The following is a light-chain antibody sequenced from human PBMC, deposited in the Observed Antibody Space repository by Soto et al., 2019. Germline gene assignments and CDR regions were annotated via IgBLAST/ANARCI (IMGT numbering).Light chain of an antibody. V-gene: IGKV3-11*01. CDR1: QSVSSY. Sequence: EMVLTQSPATLSLSPGERATLSCRASQSVSSYLAWYQQKPGQAPRLLIYDASNRATGIPARFSGSGSGTDFTLTISSLEPEDFAIYYCQQRSNWPPVTFGGGTKVAI. CDR3: QQRSNWPPVT. J-gene: IGKJ4*01. CDR2: DAS.